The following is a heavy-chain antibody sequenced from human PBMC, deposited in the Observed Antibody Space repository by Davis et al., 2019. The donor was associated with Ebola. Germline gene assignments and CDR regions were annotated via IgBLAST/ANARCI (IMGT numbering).Heavy chain of an antibody. CDR2: IIPMFGVP. Sequence: SVPVSCKVSGGTFSSFALNWVRQAPGQGFEWLGGIIPMFGVPTYAQEFQGRVAISADESTNTVYMKLSSLTSKDKAVYYWARDPNWFDPWGQGTLVTVSS. V-gene: IGHV1-69*13. CDR3: ARDPNWFDP. J-gene: IGHJ5*02. CDR1: GGTFSSFA.